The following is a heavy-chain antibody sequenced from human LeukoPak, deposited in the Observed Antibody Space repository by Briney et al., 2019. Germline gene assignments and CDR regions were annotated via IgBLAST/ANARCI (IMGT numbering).Heavy chain of an antibody. V-gene: IGHV1-69*04. CDR2: IIPILCIA. CDR1: GGTFSSYA. Sequence: SVKVSCKASGGTFSSYAISWVRQAPGQGLEWMGRIIPILCIANYAQKFQGRVTITADKSTSTAYMELSSLRSEDTAMYYCARDPGIQLWLPRSTFDYWGQGTLVTVSS. CDR3: ARDPGIQLWLPRSTFDY. D-gene: IGHD5-18*01. J-gene: IGHJ4*02.